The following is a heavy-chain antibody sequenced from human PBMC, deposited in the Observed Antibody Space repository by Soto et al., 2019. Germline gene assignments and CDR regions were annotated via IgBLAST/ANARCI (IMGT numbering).Heavy chain of an antibody. CDR3: ARTRDIVVVTATPRNYFDY. CDR1: GGSISSYY. J-gene: IGHJ4*02. V-gene: IGHV4-39*01. CDR2: IYYSGST. D-gene: IGHD2-21*02. Sequence: SETLSLTCTVSGGSISSYYWGWIRQPPGKGLEWIGSIYYSGSTHYNPSLKSRVTISVDTSKNQFSLKLSSVTAADTAVYYCARTRDIVVVTATPRNYFDYWGQGTLVTVSS.